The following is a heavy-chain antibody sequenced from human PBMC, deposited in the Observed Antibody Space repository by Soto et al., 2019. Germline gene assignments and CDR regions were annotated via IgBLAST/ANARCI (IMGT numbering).Heavy chain of an antibody. CDR3: ARDSMVRGLSYGMDV. V-gene: IGHV4-31*03. J-gene: IGHJ6*02. CDR1: GGSISSGGYY. Sequence: SETLSLTCTVSGGSISSGGYYWSWIRQHPGKGLEWIGYIYYSGSTYYNPSLKSRVTISVDTSKNQFSLKLSSVTAADTAVCYCARDSMVRGLSYGMDVWGQGTTVTVSS. CDR2: IYYSGST. D-gene: IGHD3-10*01.